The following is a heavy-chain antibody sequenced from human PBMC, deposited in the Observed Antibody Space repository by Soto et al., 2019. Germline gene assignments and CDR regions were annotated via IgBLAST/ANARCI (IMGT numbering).Heavy chain of an antibody. CDR3: LRGGRGYTRDDVLDA. Sequence: EVQLVESGGGLVKPGGSLRLSCVDSGFTFRSYSMNWVRQAPGKGLEWVASISSTSSVIWYADSLKGRFTISRDNAKNSLFLQMASLRADDTAVYYCLRGGRGYTRDDVLDAWGHGTMVTVSS. D-gene: IGHD2-2*02. V-gene: IGHV3-21*06. CDR1: GFTFRSYS. CDR2: ISSTSSVI. J-gene: IGHJ3*01.